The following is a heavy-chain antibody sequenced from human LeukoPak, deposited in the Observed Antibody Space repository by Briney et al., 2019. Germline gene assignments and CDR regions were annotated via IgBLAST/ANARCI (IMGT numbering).Heavy chain of an antibody. CDR2: INSNADGGAI. J-gene: IGHJ4*02. Sequence: GGSLRLSCAASGFTFSSYSMSWARQAPGKGLEWVGHINSNADGGAINYAAPVKGRFTISRDDSKNTLYLQMNSLKTEDTAVYYCSGAFLGYWGQGTLVTVSS. CDR3: SGAFLGY. V-gene: IGHV3-15*01. CDR1: GFTFSSYS. D-gene: IGHD2/OR15-2a*01.